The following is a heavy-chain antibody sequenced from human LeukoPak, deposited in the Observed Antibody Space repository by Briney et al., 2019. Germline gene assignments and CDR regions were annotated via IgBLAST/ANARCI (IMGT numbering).Heavy chain of an antibody. CDR3: AREAEITRFDY. CDR2: TSYRSKWYN. Sequence: SQTRSLTCAISGDSVSTNSVAWNWIRQSPSGGLEWLGRTSYRSKWYNDYAVSVKSRITITPDTSKNQFSLQLNSVTPEDTAVYYCAREAEITRFDYWGQGTLVTVSS. D-gene: IGHD5-24*01. CDR1: GDSVSTNSVA. J-gene: IGHJ4*02. V-gene: IGHV6-1*01.